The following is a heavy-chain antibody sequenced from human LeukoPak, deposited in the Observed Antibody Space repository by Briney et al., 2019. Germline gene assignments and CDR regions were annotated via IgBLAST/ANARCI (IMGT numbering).Heavy chain of an antibody. CDR1: GFTFSSYA. CDR3: ARDFVVASANDALDI. CDR2: TWYDGSEK. Sequence: GRSLRLSCAASGFTFSSYAMHWVRQAPGKGLEWVAVTWYDGSEKYYADSVKGRLTISRDNSKNTLYLQMNGLRAEDTAVYYCARDFVVASANDALDIWGQGTMVTVSS. J-gene: IGHJ3*02. V-gene: IGHV3-33*01. D-gene: IGHD2-15*01.